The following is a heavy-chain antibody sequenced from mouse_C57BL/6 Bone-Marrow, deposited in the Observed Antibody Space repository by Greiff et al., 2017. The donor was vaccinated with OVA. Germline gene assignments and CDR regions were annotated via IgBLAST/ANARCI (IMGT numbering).Heavy chain of an antibody. CDR3: ARGLRPYWYFDV. V-gene: IGHV1-7*01. Sequence: QAQLQQSGAELAKPGASVKLSCKASGYTFTSYWMHWVKQRPGQGLEWIGNINPSSGYTKYNQKFKDKATLTADKSSSTAYMQLSSLTYEDSAVYYCARGLRPYWYFDVWGTGTTVTVSS. CDR1: GYTFTSYW. D-gene: IGHD2-4*01. J-gene: IGHJ1*03. CDR2: INPSSGYT.